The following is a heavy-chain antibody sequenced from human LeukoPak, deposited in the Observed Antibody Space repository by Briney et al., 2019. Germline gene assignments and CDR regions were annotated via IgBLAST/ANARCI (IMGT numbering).Heavy chain of an antibody. CDR1: GFTFSSYS. CDR3: ARVAPSAYCGSSD. V-gene: IGHV3-21*01. Sequence: TGGSLRLSCAASGFTFSSYSMNWVRQAPGKGLEWVSSISSSSSYIYYADSVKGRFTISRGNAKNSLYLQMNSLRAEDTAVYYCARVAPSAYCGSSDWGQGTLVTVSS. CDR2: ISSSSSYI. J-gene: IGHJ4*02. D-gene: IGHD1-26*01.